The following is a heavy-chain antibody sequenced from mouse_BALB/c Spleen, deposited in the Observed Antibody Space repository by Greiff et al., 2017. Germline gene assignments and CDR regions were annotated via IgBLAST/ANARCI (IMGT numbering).Heavy chain of an antibody. J-gene: IGHJ3*01. CDR2: INPSTGYT. CDR1: GYTFTSYT. Sequence: QVQLQQSAAELARPGASVKMSCKASGYTFTSYTMHWVKQRPGQGLEWIGYINPSTGYTEYNQKFKDKATLTADKSSSTAYMQLSSLTSEDSAVYYCASLYDWFAYWGQGTLVTVSA. CDR3: ASLYDWFAY. V-gene: IGHV1-4*02. D-gene: IGHD2-12*01.